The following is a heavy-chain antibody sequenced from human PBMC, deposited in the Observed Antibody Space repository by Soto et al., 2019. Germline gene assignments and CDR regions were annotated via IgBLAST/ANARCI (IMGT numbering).Heavy chain of an antibody. CDR1: GFSLSTTGMR. CDR2: IDWDDDK. CDR3: ARIPGWLQGFDS. Sequence: SGPTLVNPTQTLTLTCTFSGFSLSTTGMRVSWIRQPPGKALEWLARIDWDDDKFYTTSLKTRLTISKDTSKNQVVPTMTNMDPVDTATYFCARIPGWLQGFDSWGQGTLVTVSS. V-gene: IGHV2-70*04. D-gene: IGHD6-19*01. J-gene: IGHJ4*02.